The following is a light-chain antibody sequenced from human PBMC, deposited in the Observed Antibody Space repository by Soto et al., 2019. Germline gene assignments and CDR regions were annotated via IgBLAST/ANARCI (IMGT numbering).Light chain of an antibody. J-gene: IGLJ1*01. CDR2: DDS. V-gene: IGLV3-21*02. Sequence: SYELAQSPSVSVAPGQTAMITCGGDNIGTKTVHLFQQRPGQAPVLVVFDDSDRPSGIPERFSGSNSGTTATLTISRVEAGDEADYYCQVWDSSLLHHVFGTGTKVTVL. CDR1: NIGTKT. CDR3: QVWDSSLLHHV.